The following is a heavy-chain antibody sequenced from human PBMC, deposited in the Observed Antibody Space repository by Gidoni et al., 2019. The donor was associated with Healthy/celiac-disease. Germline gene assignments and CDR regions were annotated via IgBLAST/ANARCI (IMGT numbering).Heavy chain of an antibody. D-gene: IGHD3-3*01. CDR2: IRSKAYGGTT. Sequence: EVQLVESGGGLVQPGRSLRLSCTASGFTFGDYAMRWFRQAPGKGLEWVGFIRSKAYGGTTEYAASVKGRFTISRDDSKSIAYLQMNSLKTEDTAVYYCTRESYDFWSGYTLDYWGQGTLVTVSS. CDR1: GFTFGDYA. J-gene: IGHJ4*02. V-gene: IGHV3-49*03. CDR3: TRESYDFWSGYTLDY.